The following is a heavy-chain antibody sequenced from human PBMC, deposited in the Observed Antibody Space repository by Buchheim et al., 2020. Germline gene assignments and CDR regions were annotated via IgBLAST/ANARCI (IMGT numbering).Heavy chain of an antibody. D-gene: IGHD3-22*01. Sequence: EVQLLESGGGLVQPGGSLRLSCAASGFTFSSYAMSWVRQAPGKGLEWVSAISGSGGSTYYADSVKGRFTISRDNSKNTLYLPMNSVLAEDTAVYYCAKGVRSRTYDSSGYHDYWGQGT. J-gene: IGHJ4*02. CDR1: GFTFSSYA. CDR2: ISGSGGST. V-gene: IGHV3-23*01. CDR3: AKGVRSRTYDSSGYHDY.